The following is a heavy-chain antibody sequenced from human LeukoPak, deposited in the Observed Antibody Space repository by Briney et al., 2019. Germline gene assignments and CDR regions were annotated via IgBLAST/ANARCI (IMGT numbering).Heavy chain of an antibody. Sequence: PSETLSLTCTVSGGSISSSSYYWGWIRQPPGKGLEWIGSIYYSGSTYYNPSLKSRVTISVDTSKNQFSLRLSSVTAADTAVYYCARGGFYYGSGGHNGHWFDPWGQGTLVTVSS. J-gene: IGHJ5*02. CDR2: IYYSGST. CDR3: ARGGFYYGSGGHNGHWFDP. D-gene: IGHD3-10*01. V-gene: IGHV4-39*07. CDR1: GGSISSSSYY.